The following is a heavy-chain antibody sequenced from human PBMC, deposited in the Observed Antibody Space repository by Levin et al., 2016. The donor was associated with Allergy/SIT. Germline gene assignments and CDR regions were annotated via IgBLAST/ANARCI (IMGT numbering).Heavy chain of an antibody. CDR3: VRWAGGMDV. J-gene: IGHJ6*02. V-gene: IGHV3-74*01. D-gene: IGHD1-26*01. CDR2: IHSDGSSI. Sequence: GESLKISCAASGFTFSNSLMHWVRQAPGKGLVWVSRIHSDGSSISYADSVKGRFTISRDNAKNTLYLQMNSLRAGDTAVYYCVRWAGGMDVWGQGTTVTVSS. CDR1: GFTFSNSL.